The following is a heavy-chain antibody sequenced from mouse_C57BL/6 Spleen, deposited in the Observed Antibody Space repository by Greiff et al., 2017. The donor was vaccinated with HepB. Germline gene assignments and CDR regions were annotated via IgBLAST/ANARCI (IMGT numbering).Heavy chain of an antibody. CDR3: ARGIYDGYPFDY. CDR1: GFTFSDYG. CDR2: ISSGSSTI. D-gene: IGHD2-3*01. V-gene: IGHV5-17*01. J-gene: IGHJ2*01. Sequence: EVKLMESGGGLVKPGGSLKLSCAASGFTFSDYGMHWVRQAPEKGLEWVAYISSGSSTIYYADTVKGRFTISRDNAKNTLFLQMTSLRSEDTAMYYCARGIYDGYPFDYWGQGTTLTVSS.